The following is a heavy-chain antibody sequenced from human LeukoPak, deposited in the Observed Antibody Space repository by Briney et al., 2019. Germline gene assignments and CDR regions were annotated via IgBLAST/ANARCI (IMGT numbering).Heavy chain of an antibody. CDR3: ARAGTTVTTYDY. CDR1: GGSISSYY. V-gene: IGHV4-59*01. D-gene: IGHD4-17*01. J-gene: IGHJ4*02. Sequence: SETLSLTCTVSGGSISSYYWSWIRQPPGRGLEWIGYIYYSGSTNYNPSLKSRVTISVDTSKNQFSLELSSVTAADTALYYCARAGTTVTTYDYWGQGTLVTVSS. CDR2: IYYSGST.